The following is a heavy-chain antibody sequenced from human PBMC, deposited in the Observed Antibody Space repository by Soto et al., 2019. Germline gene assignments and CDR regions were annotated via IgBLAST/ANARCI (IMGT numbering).Heavy chain of an antibody. CDR1: GGSISSSSYY. CDR2: IYYSGST. CDR3: ARDRCFWSGYYPLDI. D-gene: IGHD3-3*01. J-gene: IGHJ3*02. Sequence: SETLSLTCTVSGGSISSSSYYWGWIRQPPGKGLEWIGSIYYSGSTYYNPSLKSRVTISVDTSKNQFSLKLSSVTAADTAVYYCARDRCFWSGYYPLDIWGQGTMVTVSS. V-gene: IGHV4-39*07.